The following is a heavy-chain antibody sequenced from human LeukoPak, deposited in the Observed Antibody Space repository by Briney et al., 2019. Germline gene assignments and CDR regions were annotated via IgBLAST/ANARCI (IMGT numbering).Heavy chain of an antibody. V-gene: IGHV3-53*01. CDR2: IYSGGSA. CDR3: ARGQGYYFDY. J-gene: IGHJ4*02. Sequence: GGSLRLSCAASGLTVSSNYMSWVRQAPGKGLEWVSLIYSGGSANYADSVKGRFTISRDSSKNTLYLQVKSLRAEDTAVYYCARGQGYYFDYWGGGTLVTVSS. CDR1: GLTVSSNY.